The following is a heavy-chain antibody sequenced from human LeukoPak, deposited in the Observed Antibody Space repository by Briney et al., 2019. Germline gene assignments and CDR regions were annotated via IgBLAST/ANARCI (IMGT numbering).Heavy chain of an antibody. J-gene: IGHJ5*02. Sequence: PGGSLRLSCEASGFIFSSYSMNWVCQAPGKGLEWVSSISSGSSFIHYADSVKGRFTISRDNAKNSLYLQMNSLTDEDTAVYYCARDLFGTRSWFDPWGQGTLVTVSS. CDR1: GFIFSSYS. CDR2: ISSGSSFI. CDR3: ARDLFGTRSWFDP. D-gene: IGHD3-3*01. V-gene: IGHV3-21*01.